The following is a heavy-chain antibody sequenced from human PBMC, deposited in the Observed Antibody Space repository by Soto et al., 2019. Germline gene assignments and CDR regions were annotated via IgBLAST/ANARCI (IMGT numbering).Heavy chain of an antibody. D-gene: IGHD2-15*01. CDR1: GGTFSSYA. J-gene: IGHJ6*02. CDR3: ARSQGGSSSLDIYYYYYYGMDV. V-gene: IGHV1-69*01. CDR2: IIPIFGTA. Sequence: QVQLVQSGAEVKKPGSSVKVSCKAPGGTFSSYAISWVRQAPGQGLEWMGGIIPIFGTANYAQKFQGRVTITADESTITGYRELSSLRSEDTAVYYCARSQGGSSSLDIYYYYYYGMDVWGQGTTVTVSS.